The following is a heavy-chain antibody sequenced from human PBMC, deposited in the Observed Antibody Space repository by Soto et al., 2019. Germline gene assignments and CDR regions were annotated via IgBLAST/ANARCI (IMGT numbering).Heavy chain of an antibody. CDR1: GFTFGNYA. Sequence: PGGSLRLSCAASGFTFGNYAMNWVRQAPGKGLEWISSISDPGTSTYYANSVKGRFSMSRDNSKNTLFLQMNRLRADDTAVYSCAKSLVTPSDAFDLWGRGTLVTVSS. V-gene: IGHV3-23*01. D-gene: IGHD2-21*02. CDR2: ISDPGTST. CDR3: AKSLVTPSDAFDL. J-gene: IGHJ3*01.